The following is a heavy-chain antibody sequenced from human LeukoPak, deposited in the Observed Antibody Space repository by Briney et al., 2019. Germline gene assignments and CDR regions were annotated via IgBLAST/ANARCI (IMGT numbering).Heavy chain of an antibody. D-gene: IGHD2-21*02. CDR1: GFTFSSSW. CDR3: ERGVGGDRDY. J-gene: IGHJ4*03. Sequence: PGGSLRLSCAASGFTFSSSWMRWVRQAPGKGLVWVSRINPDGSTTSHAVSVKGRFTISRDNANNTVYLQMNSLRAEDTAVYYCERGVGGDRDYWGPGKPVTVSS. V-gene: IGHV3-74*01. CDR2: INPDGSTT.